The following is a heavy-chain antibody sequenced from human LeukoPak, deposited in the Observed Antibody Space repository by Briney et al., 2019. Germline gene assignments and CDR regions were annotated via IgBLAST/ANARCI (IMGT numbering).Heavy chain of an antibody. J-gene: IGHJ4*02. CDR3: ARDYGDYYFDY. V-gene: IGHV3-23*01. CDR2: ISGSGGST. D-gene: IGHD4-17*01. Sequence: PGGSLRLSCTASGFTVSSNYMSWVRQAPGKGLEWVSAISGSGGSTYYADSVKGRFTISRDNSKNTLYLQMNSLRAEDTAVYYCARDYGDYYFDYWGQGTLVTVSS. CDR1: GFTVSSNY.